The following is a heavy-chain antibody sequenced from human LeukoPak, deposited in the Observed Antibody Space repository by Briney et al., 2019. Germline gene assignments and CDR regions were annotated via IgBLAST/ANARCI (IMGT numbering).Heavy chain of an antibody. CDR3: ARDRRDGYKFYYDYYGMDV. J-gene: IGHJ6*02. Sequence: SETLSLTCTVSGGSISNYHWSWIRQPPGKGLEWIGNIYYSGSTNYNPSLKSRATISVDTSKNQFSLKVSSVTAADTAVYYCARDRRDGYKFYYDYYGMDVWGQGTTVTVSS. D-gene: IGHD5-24*01. CDR1: GGSISNYH. CDR2: IYYSGST. V-gene: IGHV4-59*01.